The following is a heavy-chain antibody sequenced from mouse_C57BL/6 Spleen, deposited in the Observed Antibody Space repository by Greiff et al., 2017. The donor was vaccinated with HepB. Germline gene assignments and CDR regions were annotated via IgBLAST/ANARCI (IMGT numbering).Heavy chain of an antibody. Sequence: EVQLVESGGGLVQPGGSLSLSCAASGFTFTDYYMSWVRQPPGKALEWLGFIRNKANGYTTEYSASVKGRFTISRDTSQSILYLQMNALRAEDSATYYCARYDGSSHFDYWGQGTTLTVSS. CDR3: ARYDGSSHFDY. D-gene: IGHD1-1*01. CDR2: IRNKANGYTT. V-gene: IGHV7-3*01. J-gene: IGHJ2*01. CDR1: GFTFTDYY.